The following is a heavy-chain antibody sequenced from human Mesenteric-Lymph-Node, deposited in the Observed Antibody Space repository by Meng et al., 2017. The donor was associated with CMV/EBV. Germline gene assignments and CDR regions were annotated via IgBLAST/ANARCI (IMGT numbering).Heavy chain of an antibody. Sequence: SETLSLTCTVSGGSISSYYWSWIRQPPGKGLEWIGSIYYSGSTYYNPSLKSRVTISVDTSKNQFSLKLSSVTAADTAVYYCASLIVDTAMGYYYYGMDVWGQGTTVTVSS. J-gene: IGHJ6*02. CDR3: ASLIVDTAMGYYYYGMDV. D-gene: IGHD5-18*01. CDR1: GGSISSYY. CDR2: IYYSGST. V-gene: IGHV4-59*05.